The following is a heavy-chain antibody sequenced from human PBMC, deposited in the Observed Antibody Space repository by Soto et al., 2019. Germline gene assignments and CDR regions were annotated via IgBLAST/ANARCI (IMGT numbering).Heavy chain of an antibody. CDR2: FDPEDGGT. D-gene: IGHD6-13*01. CDR3: ASAEPSSSWFHWFDP. J-gene: IGHJ5*02. Sequence: ASGKVSSKVSGYTLPELSMHWVRQAPGKGLEWMGGFDPEDGGTIYAQKFQGRVTITRDTSASTDYMELSSLRSEDTALYYCASAEPSSSWFHWFDPWGQGTLVTVSS. V-gene: IGHV1-24*01. CDR1: GYTLPELS.